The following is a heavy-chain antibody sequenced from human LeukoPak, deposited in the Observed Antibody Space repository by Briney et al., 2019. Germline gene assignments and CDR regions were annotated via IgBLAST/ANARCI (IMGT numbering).Heavy chain of an antibody. J-gene: IGHJ4*02. CDR3: AKRVAAPGRTYYFDH. D-gene: IGHD6-13*01. CDR1: GFTFSSHA. Sequence: LPGGSLRLSCAASGFTFSSHAMSWVRQAPGKGLEWVSVIGTGIVVTYYADSVKGRFTISRDNSKNTVYLQLNSLRAEDTAVYYCAKRVAAPGRTYYFDHWGQGTLVIVSS. V-gene: IGHV3-23*01. CDR2: IGTGIVVT.